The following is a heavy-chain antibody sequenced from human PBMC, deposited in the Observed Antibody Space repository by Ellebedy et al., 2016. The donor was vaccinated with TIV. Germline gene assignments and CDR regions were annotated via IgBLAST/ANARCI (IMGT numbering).Heavy chain of an antibody. CDR3: SIAVDGTTWFDP. CDR1: GYSFTTRW. J-gene: IGHJ5*02. Sequence: GESLKISCQGSGYSFTTRWIGWARQMPGKGLEWVGIIHPADSHTKYSPSFQGQVTISAVKSISTAYLQLSNLKASDTAIYYCSIAVDGTTWFDPWGQGTLVTVSS. V-gene: IGHV5-51*01. CDR2: IHPADSHT. D-gene: IGHD5-24*01.